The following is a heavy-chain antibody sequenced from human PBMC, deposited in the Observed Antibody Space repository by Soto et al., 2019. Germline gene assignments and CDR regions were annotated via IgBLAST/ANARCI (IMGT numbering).Heavy chain of an antibody. CDR1: GFNFGEYG. D-gene: IGHD6-19*01. CDR3: AKETIAVAGPNYFDF. V-gene: IGHV3-30*18. Sequence: GGSLRLSCVGSGFNFGEYGMHWVRHTPGKGLEWVAVIGNDGAARFYGDSVKGRFTISRDNSRSTFYLQMNSLRPEDTAIYYCAKETIAVAGPNYFDFWGQGTQVTVSS. CDR2: IGNDGAAR. J-gene: IGHJ4*02.